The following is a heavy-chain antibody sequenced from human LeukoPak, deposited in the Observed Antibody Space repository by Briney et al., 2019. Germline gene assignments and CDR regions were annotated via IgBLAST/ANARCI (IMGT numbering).Heavy chain of an antibody. D-gene: IGHD3-3*01. J-gene: IGHJ4*02. Sequence: GGSLRLSCAASGFTFSAYWMSWVRQAPGKGLEWVASMKHDGSEKYYVDSVKGRFTISRDNAKNSLYLQMNSLRAEDTAVYYCASRAIYFDYWGQGTVVTVSS. CDR2: MKHDGSEK. V-gene: IGHV3-7*01. CDR1: GFTFSAYW. CDR3: ASRAIYFDY.